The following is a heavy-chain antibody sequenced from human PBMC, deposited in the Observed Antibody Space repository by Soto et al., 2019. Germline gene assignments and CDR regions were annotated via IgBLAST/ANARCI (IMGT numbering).Heavy chain of an antibody. CDR3: ARDGWGSNWYFDL. Sequence: GGSLRLSCGAPGVTFKDYGMHWVRQAPGKGLEWVAVISYDGKQTYYADSVKGRFTISKDKSKGTLFLQMNSLRVDDTAVYYCARDGWGSNWYFDLWGRGTLVTVSS. CDR1: GVTFKDYG. CDR2: ISYDGKQT. J-gene: IGHJ2*01. D-gene: IGHD3-16*01. V-gene: IGHV3-30*03.